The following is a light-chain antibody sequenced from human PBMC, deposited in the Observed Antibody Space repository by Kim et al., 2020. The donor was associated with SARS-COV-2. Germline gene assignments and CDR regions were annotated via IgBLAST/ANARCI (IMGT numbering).Light chain of an antibody. J-gene: IGKJ2*01. Sequence: PGERPPHSCRGNRGVTLRPLAWYQQKPGQVPRLHIHGVSSRAHGIPDSFSGSGSGTDFTLTIRRLEPEDCAVYYCQRYGTSLGTFGQGTKLEI. CDR2: GVS. CDR1: RGVTLRP. V-gene: IGKV3-20*01. CDR3: QRYGTSLGT.